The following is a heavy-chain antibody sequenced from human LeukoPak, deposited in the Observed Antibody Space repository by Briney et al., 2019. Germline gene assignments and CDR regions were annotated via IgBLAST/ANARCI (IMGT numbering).Heavy chain of an antibody. J-gene: IGHJ3*02. D-gene: IGHD1-26*01. Sequence: GGSLRLSCAASGFTFSSYWMTWVRRAPGKRLEWVASIKQDGSVRHYVDSVRGRFTVSRDNAKNSLYLQMNSLRAGDTAVYYCAREEVGAGSAFDIWGQGTMATVSS. CDR1: GFTFSSYW. CDR2: IKQDGSVR. CDR3: AREEVGAGSAFDI. V-gene: IGHV3-7*01.